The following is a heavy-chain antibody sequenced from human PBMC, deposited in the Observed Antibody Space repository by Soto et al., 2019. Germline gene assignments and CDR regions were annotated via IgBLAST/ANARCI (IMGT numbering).Heavy chain of an antibody. CDR3: ARVSLYGSGSLNYYYYYMDV. V-gene: IGHV3-74*01. CDR1: GFTFSSYW. Sequence: GGSLRLSCAASGFTFSSYWMHWVRQAPGKGLVWVSRINSDGSSTSYADSVKGRFTISRDNAKNTLYLQMNSLRAEDTAVYYCARVSLYGSGSLNYYYYYMDVWGKGTTVTVSS. D-gene: IGHD3-10*01. CDR2: INSDGSST. J-gene: IGHJ6*03.